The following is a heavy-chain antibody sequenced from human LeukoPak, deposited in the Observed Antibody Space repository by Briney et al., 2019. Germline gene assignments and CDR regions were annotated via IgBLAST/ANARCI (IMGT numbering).Heavy chain of an antibody. CDR3: AQDWIDGGSGIDQ. CDR1: AFTFSRFA. D-gene: IGHD4-23*01. Sequence: GGSLRLSCAASAFTFSRFAMSCVRQAPGKGLEWVSAIGAGSDVTYYADFVKGRFTISRDNSKNMLFLQMNSLKVEDTAIYFCAQDWIDGGSGIDQWGQETLVTVSA. V-gene: IGHV3-23*01. CDR2: IGAGSDVT. J-gene: IGHJ5*02.